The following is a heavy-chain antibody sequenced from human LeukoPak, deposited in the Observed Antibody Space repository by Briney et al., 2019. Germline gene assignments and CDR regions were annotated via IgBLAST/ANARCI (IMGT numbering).Heavy chain of an antibody. CDR3: ARDLLRYFDWLYYYYGMDV. CDR1: VYTFTSYG. J-gene: IGHJ6*02. Sequence: ASVKVSCKASVYTFTSYGISWVRQAPGQGLEWMGWISAYNGNTNYAQKLQGRVTMTTDTSTSTAYMELRSLRSDDTAVYYCARDLLRYFDWLYYYYGMDVWGQGTTVTVSS. V-gene: IGHV1-18*01. CDR2: ISAYNGNT. D-gene: IGHD3-9*01.